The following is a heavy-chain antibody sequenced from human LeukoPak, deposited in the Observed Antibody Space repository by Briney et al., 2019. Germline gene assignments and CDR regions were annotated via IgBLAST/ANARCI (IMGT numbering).Heavy chain of an antibody. CDR3: ARDEKDGHDYYGMDV. V-gene: IGHV3-21*01. CDR2: ISSGSGYI. Sequence: GGSLRLSCAASGFTFSTYNMNWVRQAPGKGLEWVSSISSGSGYIYYADSVKGRCTISRDNANYSLYLQMNSLRAEDTAVYYCARDEKDGHDYYGMDVWGQGTTVTVSS. CDR1: GFTFSTYN. J-gene: IGHJ6*02. D-gene: IGHD5-24*01.